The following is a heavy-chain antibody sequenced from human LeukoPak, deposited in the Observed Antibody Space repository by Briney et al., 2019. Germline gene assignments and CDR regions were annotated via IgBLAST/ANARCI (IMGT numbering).Heavy chain of an antibody. CDR3: ARFHQYTSGDY. Sequence: PGGSLRLSCAASGFTFSSYAMTWVRQAPGKGLEWVSAISGSGGSTYYAASVKGRFTISRDNSKNTLYLQMNSLRAEDTAVYYCARFHQYTSGDYWGQGTLVTVSS. CDR2: ISGSGGST. V-gene: IGHV3-23*01. CDR1: GFTFSSYA. J-gene: IGHJ4*02. D-gene: IGHD6-19*01.